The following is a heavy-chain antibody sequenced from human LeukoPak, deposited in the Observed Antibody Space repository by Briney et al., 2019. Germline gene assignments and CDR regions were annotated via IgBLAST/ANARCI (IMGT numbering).Heavy chain of an antibody. Sequence: SVKVSCKASGGTFSSYAISWVRQAPGQGLEWMGRIIPILGIANYAQKFQGRVTITADKSTSTAYMELSSLRSEDTAVYYCAREWNPAVAGSPLFDYWGQGTLVTVSS. CDR2: IIPILGIA. D-gene: IGHD6-19*01. CDR3: AREWNPAVAGSPLFDY. V-gene: IGHV1-69*04. CDR1: GGTFSSYA. J-gene: IGHJ4*02.